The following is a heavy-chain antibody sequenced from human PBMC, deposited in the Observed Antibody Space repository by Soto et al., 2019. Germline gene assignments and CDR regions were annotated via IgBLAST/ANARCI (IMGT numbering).Heavy chain of an antibody. CDR2: IRPGGDST. CDR1: GFRFRTRA. D-gene: IGHD1-26*01. Sequence: GGSLRLSCAASGFRFRTRAMSWCRQAPGKGLEWVASIRPGGDSTYYADSVKGRFAVSRDNSNVTLYLQMDSLRVEDTAIYYCTTHEEGAPWAGGFDSWGQGTLVTVSS. J-gene: IGHJ5*01. V-gene: IGHV3-23*01. CDR3: TTHEEGAPWAGGFDS.